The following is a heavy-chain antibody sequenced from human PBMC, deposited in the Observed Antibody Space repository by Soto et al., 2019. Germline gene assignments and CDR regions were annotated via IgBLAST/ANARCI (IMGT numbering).Heavy chain of an antibody. J-gene: IGHJ6*02. Sequence: GESLKISRKGPGYSFPSYWISWVRQIPGKGLEWVGRIDPSDSYTNYSPSFQGHVTISADKSNSTAYLQWSRLKASDTAMYYCASPRGEYCSSTSGTYYYYYGMDVWGQGTTVTVSS. CDR2: IDPSDSYT. D-gene: IGHD2-2*01. CDR3: ASPRGEYCSSTSGTYYYYYGMDV. V-gene: IGHV5-10-1*01. CDR1: GYSFPSYW.